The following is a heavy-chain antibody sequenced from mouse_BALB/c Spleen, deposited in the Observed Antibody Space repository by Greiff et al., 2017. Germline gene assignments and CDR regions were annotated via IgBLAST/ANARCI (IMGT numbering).Heavy chain of an antibody. D-gene: IGHD1-1*01. CDR1: GDSITSGY. Sequence: EVKLMESGPSLVKPSQTLSLTCSVTGDSITSGYWNWIRKFPGNKLEYMGYISYSGSTYYNPSLKSRISITRDTSKNQYYLQLNSVTTEDTATYYCARDGSSYWYFDVWGAGTTVTVSS. J-gene: IGHJ1*01. CDR2: ISYSGST. V-gene: IGHV3-8*02. CDR3: ARDGSSYWYFDV.